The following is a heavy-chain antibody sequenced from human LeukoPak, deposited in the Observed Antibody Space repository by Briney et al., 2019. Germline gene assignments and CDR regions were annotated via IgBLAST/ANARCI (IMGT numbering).Heavy chain of an antibody. CDR2: IYYSGST. CDR1: GGSISSGGYY. V-gene: IGHV4-31*03. Sequence: TSQTLSLTCTVSGGSISSGGYYWSWIRQHPGTGLEWIGYIYYSGSTYYNPSLKSRVTISVDTSKNQFSLKLSSVTAADTAVYYCARHSTTVTVLSLNYFYGMDVWGQGTTVTVSS. CDR3: ARHSTTVTVLSLNYFYGMDV. J-gene: IGHJ6*02. D-gene: IGHD4-17*01.